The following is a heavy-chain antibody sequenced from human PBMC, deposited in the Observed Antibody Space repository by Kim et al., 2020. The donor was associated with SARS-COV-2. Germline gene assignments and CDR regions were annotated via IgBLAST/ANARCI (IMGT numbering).Heavy chain of an antibody. CDR3: ARGGSWFYYFDY. D-gene: IGHD3-16*01. Sequence: SETLSLTCTVSGGSISTYCWTWIRQPPGKGLEWIGYIYYSGSTNSNPSLKSRVTISVDTSKNQFSLRLSSVTAADTAVYYCARGGSWFYYFDYWGQGTLVTVSS. CDR1: GGSISTYC. V-gene: IGHV4-59*13. J-gene: IGHJ4*02. CDR2: IYYSGST.